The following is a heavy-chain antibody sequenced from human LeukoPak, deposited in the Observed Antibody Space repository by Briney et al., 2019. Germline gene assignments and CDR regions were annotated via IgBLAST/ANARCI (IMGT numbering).Heavy chain of an antibody. CDR2: INPNSGGT. J-gene: IGHJ6*02. Sequence: VASVKVSCKACGYTFTDYYMHWVRQAPSQGLEWMGWINPNSGGTNYAQKFQGRVTMTRDTSISTAYMELSRLRSDDTAVYYCARVGWSRIAVAGPHYYGMDVWGQGTTVTVSS. CDR1: GYTFTDYY. V-gene: IGHV1-2*02. CDR3: ARVGWSRIAVAGPHYYGMDV. D-gene: IGHD6-19*01.